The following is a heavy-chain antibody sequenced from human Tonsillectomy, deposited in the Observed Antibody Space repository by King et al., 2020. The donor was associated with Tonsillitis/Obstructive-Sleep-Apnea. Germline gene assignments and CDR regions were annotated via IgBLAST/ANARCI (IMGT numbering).Heavy chain of an antibody. D-gene: IGHD2-2*01. CDR1: GYTFTSYG. V-gene: IGHV1-18*01. J-gene: IGHJ4*02. CDR2: ISAYNGNT. Sequence: VQLVESGAEVKKPGASAKVSCKASGYTFTSYGISWVRQAPGQGLEWMGWISAYNGNTNYAQKLQGRVTMTTDTSTSTAYMELRSLRSDDTAVYYCARDREIVVPAATPFDYWGQGTLVTVSS. CDR3: ARDREIVVPAATPFDY.